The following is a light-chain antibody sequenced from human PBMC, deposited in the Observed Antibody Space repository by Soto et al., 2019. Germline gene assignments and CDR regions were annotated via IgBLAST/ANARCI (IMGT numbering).Light chain of an antibody. CDR1: QTISTY. Sequence: DIQLTQSPSSLSASVGDRVTITCRASQTISTYLTWFQQKPGNAPKVLIYDASTLQSGVPSRFSGSGSGAEFTLTITGLQPEYFATYYCQQSFSPLLRFGGGTKVEIK. CDR2: DAS. CDR3: QQSFSPLLR. J-gene: IGKJ4*02. V-gene: IGKV1-39*01.